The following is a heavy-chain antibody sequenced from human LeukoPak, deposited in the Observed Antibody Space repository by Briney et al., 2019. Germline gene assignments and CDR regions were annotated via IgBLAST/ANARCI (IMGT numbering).Heavy chain of an antibody. CDR2: SGTSDTNT. V-gene: IGHV1-18*01. D-gene: IGHD2-8*02. Sequence: GASVTVSCKTSGCTFKNFGITWVRQASGQGLGWMGWSGTSDTNTNYAQKFQGRVTMTTDTSTTTGYMELRGLRSDDTAVYYCTRGGLVSDYWGQGTLVTVSS. CDR3: TRGGLVSDY. J-gene: IGHJ4*02. CDR1: GCTFKNFG.